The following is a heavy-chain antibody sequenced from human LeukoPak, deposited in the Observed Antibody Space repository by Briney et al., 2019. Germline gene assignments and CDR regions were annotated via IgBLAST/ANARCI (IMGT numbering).Heavy chain of an antibody. CDR3: ARRYGSGTKTSIDY. J-gene: IGHJ4*02. Sequence: SETLSLTCAVYGGSFSGYYWSWIRQPPGKGLEWIGEINHSGSTNYNPSLKSRVTISVDTSKNQFSLKLSSVTAADTAVYYCARRYGSGTKTSIDYWGQGTLVTVSS. V-gene: IGHV4-34*01. CDR2: INHSGST. D-gene: IGHD3-10*01. CDR1: GGSFSGYY.